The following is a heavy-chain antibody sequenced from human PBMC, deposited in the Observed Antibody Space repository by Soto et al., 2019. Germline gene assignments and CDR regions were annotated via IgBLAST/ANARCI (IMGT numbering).Heavy chain of an antibody. CDR2: INAGNGKT. V-gene: IGHV1-3*01. J-gene: IGHJ3*02. D-gene: IGHD3-22*01. Sequence: VKVSCKGSGYTFTSYAMHWVRQAPGHRLEWMGWINAGNGKTKYSQKFQGRVTMTEDTSTDTAYMELSSLRSEDTAVYYCATADAMIVVVRDAFDIWGQGTMVTVS. CDR1: GYTFTSYA. CDR3: ATADAMIVVVRDAFDI.